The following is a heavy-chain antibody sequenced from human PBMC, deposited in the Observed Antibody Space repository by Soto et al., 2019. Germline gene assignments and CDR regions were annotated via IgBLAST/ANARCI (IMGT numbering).Heavy chain of an antibody. V-gene: IGHV3-23*01. Sequence: XGSLRLSFAASVFTFSSHAMSWVRQAPGKGLEWVSTISSGGDNTYSADSVKGRFTISRDNSKNTLYLQMNSLRAEDTAVYYCAKDFDSYSSGRYGMDVWGQGTTVTVSS. CDR2: ISSGGDNT. CDR1: VFTFSSHA. J-gene: IGHJ6*02. CDR3: AKDFDSYSSGRYGMDV. D-gene: IGHD6-19*01.